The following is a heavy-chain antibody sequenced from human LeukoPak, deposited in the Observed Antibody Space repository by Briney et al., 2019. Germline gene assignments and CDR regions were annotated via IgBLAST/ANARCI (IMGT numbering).Heavy chain of an antibody. V-gene: IGHV4-34*01. Sequence: SETLSLTCAVYGGSFSGYYWSWIRQPPGKGLEWIGEINHCGSTNYNPSLKSRVTISVDTSKNQFSLKVSSVTAADTAVYYCARGSAITMVRGVIRRWFDPWGQGTLVTVSS. J-gene: IGHJ5*02. CDR3: ARGSAITMVRGVIRRWFDP. D-gene: IGHD3-10*01. CDR1: GGSFSGYY. CDR2: INHCGST.